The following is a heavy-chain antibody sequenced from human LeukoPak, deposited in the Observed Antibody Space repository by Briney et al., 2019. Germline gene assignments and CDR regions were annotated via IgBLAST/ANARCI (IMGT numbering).Heavy chain of an antibody. D-gene: IGHD1/OR15-1a*01. V-gene: IGHV3-7*03. J-gene: IGHJ6*04. Sequence: GGSLRLSCAVSGFPFSKSWMYWVRQAPGKGVEGVANIKREGSGISYGDSVKGRFIISRDNAMNSLYLQMNSLRVEDTAVYFCAEGNSLDVWGKGTAVTVSS. CDR2: IKREGSGI. CDR1: GFPFSKSW. CDR3: AEGNSLDV.